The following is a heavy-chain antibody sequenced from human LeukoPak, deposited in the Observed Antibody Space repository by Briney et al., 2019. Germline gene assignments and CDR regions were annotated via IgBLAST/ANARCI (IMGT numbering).Heavy chain of an antibody. V-gene: IGHV6-1*01. J-gene: IGHJ5*02. CDR3: ARDQGTGSGTYYIA. Sequence: SQTLSLTCAISGDSVSSNSAAWNWIRQSPSRGLEWLGRTYFRSKWYSDYEDSVRGRITIKADTSKNQLSLQLSSVTPEDTAVYYCARDQGTGSGTYYIAWGQGTRVSVSA. CDR1: GDSVSSNSAA. D-gene: IGHD3-10*01. CDR2: TYFRSKWYS.